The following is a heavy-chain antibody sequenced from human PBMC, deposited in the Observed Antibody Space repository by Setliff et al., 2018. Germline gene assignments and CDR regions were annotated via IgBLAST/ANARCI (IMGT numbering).Heavy chain of an antibody. V-gene: IGHV3-11*04. D-gene: IGHD5-18*01. CDR3: AKFVGYTYGYDY. J-gene: IGHJ4*02. Sequence: GGSLRLSCAASGFTLSPYAMSWIRQAPGKGLEWVSYITNSGGTIYSADSVKGRFTISRDNAKNSLCLQMNSLRAEDTALYYCAKFVGYTYGYDYWGRGTLVTVSS. CDR1: GFTLSPYA. CDR2: ITNSGGTI.